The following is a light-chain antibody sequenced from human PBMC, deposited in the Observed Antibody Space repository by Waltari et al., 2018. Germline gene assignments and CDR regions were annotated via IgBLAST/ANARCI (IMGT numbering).Light chain of an antibody. V-gene: IGLV2-23*02. CDR3: CSFAGRGFSVI. J-gene: IGLJ2*01. Sequence: QSALTQPASVSGSPGQSITISCTGTSGDVGRYNLVSWYQQHPGEVPKLIIYDVNKRPSGFSDRFSGSKSGNTASLTISGLQAEDEAEYYCCSFAGRGFSVIFGGGTKLTVL. CDR1: SGDVGRYNL. CDR2: DVN.